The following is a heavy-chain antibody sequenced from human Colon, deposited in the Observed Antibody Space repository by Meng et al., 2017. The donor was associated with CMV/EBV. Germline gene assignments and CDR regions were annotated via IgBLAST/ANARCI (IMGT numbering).Heavy chain of an antibody. J-gene: IGHJ4*02. D-gene: IGHD3-3*01. V-gene: IGHV2-5*02. CDR3: ARSDFWSGYTIYYFDY. CDR2: IYWDDDK. CDR1: GFSLSSSGVG. Sequence: QITLKESGPTLVKPTQTLTLTCTFSGFSLSSSGVGVGWIRQPPGKALEWLALIYWDDDKTYNPSLKSKLTITKDTSKNQVVLTLTNVDPVDTATYYCARSDFWSGYTIYYFDYWGPGTLVTVSS.